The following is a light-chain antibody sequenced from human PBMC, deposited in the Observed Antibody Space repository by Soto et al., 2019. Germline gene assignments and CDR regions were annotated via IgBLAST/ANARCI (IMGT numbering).Light chain of an antibody. V-gene: IGLV2-23*01. CDR1: ISDVGSYDL. J-gene: IGLJ3*02. CDR3: CSYAGSSTSWV. Sequence: QSALTQPASVSGSPGQSITISCTGTISDVGSYDLVSWYQQHPGKAPKLMIYEGSKWPSGVSSRFSGSKSGNTASLTISGLQAEDEADYYCCSYAGSSTSWVFGGGTKLTVL. CDR2: EGS.